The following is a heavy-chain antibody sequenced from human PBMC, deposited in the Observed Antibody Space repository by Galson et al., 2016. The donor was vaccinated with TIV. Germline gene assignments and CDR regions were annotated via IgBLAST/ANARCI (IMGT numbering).Heavy chain of an antibody. D-gene: IGHD3-10*01. CDR2: ISGSGATT. J-gene: IGHJ6*02. V-gene: IGHV3-23*01. CDR3: AKVPSSGFSYYYGWDV. Sequence: SLRLSCAASGFTFSSHAMTWVRQAPGKGLEWVSAISGSGATTHYADSVKGRFTISRDNSKNTLYVQMNSLRAEDTVVYYCAKVPSSGFSYYYGWDVWGQGTTVTVS. CDR1: GFTFSSHA.